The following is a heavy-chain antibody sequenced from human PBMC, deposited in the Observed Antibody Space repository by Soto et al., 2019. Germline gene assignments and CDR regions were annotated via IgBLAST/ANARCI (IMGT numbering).Heavy chain of an antibody. V-gene: IGHV3-74*01. CDR1: GFPFSSYW. Sequence: EVQLVESGGNLIQPGGSLRLSCAASGFPFSSYWMHWVGQAPGKGLVWVSRINSDGSSTSYVDSVKGRFTISRDNAKNTMYLQMNSLSVEDTAVYYCARRGQEGPGLAHWGQGTLVTVSS. CDR3: ARRGQEGPGLAH. CDR2: INSDGSST. J-gene: IGHJ5*02.